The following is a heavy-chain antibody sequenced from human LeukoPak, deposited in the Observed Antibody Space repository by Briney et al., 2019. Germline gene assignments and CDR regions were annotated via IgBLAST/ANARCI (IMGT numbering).Heavy chain of an antibody. CDR1: GGSISSSSYY. CDR3: ARRGSITMLVASFDF. D-gene: IGHD3-10*02. V-gene: IGHV4-39*01. CDR2: ISYSGST. J-gene: IGHJ4*02. Sequence: SETLSLTCTVSGGSISSSSYYWGWIRQPPGKGLEWIGSISYSGSTYYNPSLKSRVTMSVDTSKNQFSLKMSSLTAADTAIYYCARRGSITMLVASFDFWGQGTLVTVSS.